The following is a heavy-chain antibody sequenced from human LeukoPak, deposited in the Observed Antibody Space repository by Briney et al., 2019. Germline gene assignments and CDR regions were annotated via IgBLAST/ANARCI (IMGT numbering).Heavy chain of an antibody. CDR3: ATSSPRNYFDH. Sequence: PGGSLRLSCAASGFTFSSYWMGWVRQAPGKRLEWVANMNIDGSEKYYADSVKGRFTISRDDSQNTIYLQMDSLRAEDTAVYYCATSSPRNYFDHWGQGTLVTVSS. CDR1: GFTFSSYW. J-gene: IGHJ4*02. CDR2: MNIDGSEK. V-gene: IGHV3-7*01. D-gene: IGHD1-14*01.